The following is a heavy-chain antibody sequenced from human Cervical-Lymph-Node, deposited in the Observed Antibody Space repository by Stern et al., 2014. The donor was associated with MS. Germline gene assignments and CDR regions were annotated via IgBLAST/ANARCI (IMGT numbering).Heavy chain of an antibody. CDR3: ARGGVIYTQDRNGFDV. D-gene: IGHD2-21*01. J-gene: IGHJ3*01. CDR1: GGSISSGGSS. V-gene: IGHV4-30-2*01. Sequence: QVQLVQSGSGQAKPSQTLSLTCAVSGGSISSGGSSWNWLRQPPGKGLEWIGFIYHSGSTYYNPSLKGRVFISVDTSKNQFALNLRSVTAADTAVYYCARGGVIYTQDRNGFDVWGQGTMVTVSS. CDR2: IYHSGST.